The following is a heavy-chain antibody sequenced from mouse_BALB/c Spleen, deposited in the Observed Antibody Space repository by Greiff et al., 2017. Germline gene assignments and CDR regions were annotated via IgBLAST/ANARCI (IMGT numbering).Heavy chain of an antibody. CDR2: ISSGGSYT. J-gene: IGHJ4*01. CDR1: GFTFSSYA. CDR3: ARTTVVDYAMDY. Sequence: DVMLVESGGGLVKPGGSLKLSCAASGFTFSSYAMSWVRQSPEKRLEWVAEISSGGSYTYYPDTVTGRFTISRDNAKNTLYLEMSSLRSEDTAMYYCARTTVVDYAMDYWGQGTSVTVSS. D-gene: IGHD1-1*01. V-gene: IGHV5-9-4*01.